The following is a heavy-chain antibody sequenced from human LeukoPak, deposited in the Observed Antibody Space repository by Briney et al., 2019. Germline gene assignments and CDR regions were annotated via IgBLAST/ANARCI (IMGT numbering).Heavy chain of an antibody. CDR2: ISGSGPTT. CDR1: GFTFSSYE. J-gene: IGHJ5*02. CDR3: AREIVDYGSSGYGWFDP. D-gene: IGHD3-22*01. V-gene: IGHV3-48*03. Sequence: GGSLRLSCAASGFTFSSYEMNWVRQAPGKGLEWLSYISGSGPTTQYADSVRGRFTISRDNAKNSLYLQVNSLRAGDTAVYYCAREIVDYGSSGYGWFDPWGQGILVTVSS.